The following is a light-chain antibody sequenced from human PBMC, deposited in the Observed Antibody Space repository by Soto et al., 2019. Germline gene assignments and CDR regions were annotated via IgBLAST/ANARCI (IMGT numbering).Light chain of an antibody. CDR1: SSDLAIYNY. V-gene: IGLV2-14*01. J-gene: IGLJ1*01. CDR3: SSYTSSNTLEV. CDR2: QVT. Sequence: QSALTQPASVSGSPGQSITISCTGTSSDLAIYNYVSWYQQQPGKAPKLMIYQVTNRPSGVSNRFSGSKSGNTASLTISGLQAEDEADYYCSSYTSSNTLEVFGFGTKLTVL.